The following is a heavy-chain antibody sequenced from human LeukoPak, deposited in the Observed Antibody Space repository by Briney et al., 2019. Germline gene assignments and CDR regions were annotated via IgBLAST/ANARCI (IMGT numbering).Heavy chain of an antibody. J-gene: IGHJ4*02. CDR1: GFTFSSYE. V-gene: IGHV3-48*03. D-gene: IGHD2-8*01. CDR2: ISSSGSTI. CDR3: ASRYCTNGVCHFDY. Sequence: GGSLRLSCAASGFTFSSYEMNWVRQAPGKGLEWVSYISSSGSTIYYADSVKGRFTISRDNAKNSLYLQMNSLRAEDTAVYYCASRYCTNGVCHFDYWGQGTLVTVSS.